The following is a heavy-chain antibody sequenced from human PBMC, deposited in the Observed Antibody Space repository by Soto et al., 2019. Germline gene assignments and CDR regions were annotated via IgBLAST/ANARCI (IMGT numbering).Heavy chain of an antibody. D-gene: IGHD3-22*01. J-gene: IGHJ5*02. CDR2: INPNSGGT. CDR3: ASVIRDSSGFNWFDP. Sequence: GASVKVSCKASGYTFTGYYMHWVGQAPGQGLEWMGWINPNSGGTNYAQKFQGRVTMTRDTSISTAYMELSRLRSDDTAVYYCASVIRDSSGFNWFDPWGQGTLVTVSS. V-gene: IGHV1-2*02. CDR1: GYTFTGYY.